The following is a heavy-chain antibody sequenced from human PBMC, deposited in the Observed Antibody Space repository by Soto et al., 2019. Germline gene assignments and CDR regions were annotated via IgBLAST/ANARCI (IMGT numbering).Heavy chain of an antibody. CDR1: GFTFSSYS. V-gene: IGHV3-21*01. J-gene: IGHJ4*02. CDR3: ARDKSGSLDD. CDR2: ISRNSSYI. Sequence: GGSLRLSCEASGFTFSSYSMNWVRQAPGKGLEWVSSISRNSSYIYHADSVKGRFTISRDNASNSLYLQMNSLRAEDTAGYYCARDKSGSLDDWAPGTLVTGSS. D-gene: IGHD3-10*01.